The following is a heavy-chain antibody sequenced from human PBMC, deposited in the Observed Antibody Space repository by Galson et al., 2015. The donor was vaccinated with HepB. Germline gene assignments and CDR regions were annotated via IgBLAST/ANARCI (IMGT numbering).Heavy chain of an antibody. CDR2: FYPDGGDT. J-gene: IGHJ1*01. D-gene: IGHD1-1*01. CDR1: GYTLTDFS. CDR3: ATDRWNVVDASVTEYFQH. Sequence: SVKVPCKVSGYTLTDFSMHWVRQAPGKGLEWMGGFYPDGGDTIYAQKFQGRVTMTEDTSTDTAYMELNSLRSEDTAVYYCATDRWNVVDASVTEYFQHWGQGTLVTVSS. V-gene: IGHV1-24*01.